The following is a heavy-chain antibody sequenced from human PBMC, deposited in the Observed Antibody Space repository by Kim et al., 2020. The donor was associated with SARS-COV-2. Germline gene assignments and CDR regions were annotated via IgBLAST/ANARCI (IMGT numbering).Heavy chain of an antibody. Sequence: GGSLRLSCAASGFTFSSYSMNWVRQAPGKGLEWVSSISSSSSYIYYADSVKGRFTISRDNAKNSLYLQMNSLRAEDTAVYYCARDGHDILTGYYRGDAFDIWGQGTMVTVSS. CDR3: ARDGHDILTGYYRGDAFDI. CDR1: GFTFSSYS. D-gene: IGHD3-9*01. J-gene: IGHJ3*02. CDR2: ISSSSSYI. V-gene: IGHV3-21*01.